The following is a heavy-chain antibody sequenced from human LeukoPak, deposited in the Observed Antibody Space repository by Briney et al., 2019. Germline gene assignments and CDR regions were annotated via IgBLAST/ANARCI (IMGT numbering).Heavy chain of an antibody. J-gene: IGHJ4*02. CDR1: GFTFSSYW. CDR3: ARDYDFWSGYANYFDY. D-gene: IGHD3-3*01. CDR2: INWNGGST. V-gene: IGHV3-20*04. Sequence: GGSLRLSCAVSGFTFSSYWMSWVRQTPGKGLEWVSGINWNGGSTGYADSVKGRFTISRDNAKNSLYLQMNSLRAEDTALYYCARDYDFWSGYANYFDYWGQGTLVTVSS.